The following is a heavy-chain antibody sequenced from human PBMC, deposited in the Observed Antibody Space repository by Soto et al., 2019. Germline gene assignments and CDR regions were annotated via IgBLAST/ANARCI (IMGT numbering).Heavy chain of an antibody. CDR3: ARGGEPLGYYGLDV. J-gene: IGHJ6*02. Sequence: EALSLTSSDSGGCVRSGNHFWNWIRQPPGRGLEWLGYMYYTGVTNYNPSLKSRVSMSVDTSKDQFSLNLTSLTAADTAVYYCARGGEPLGYYGLDVWGQGTTVTVSS. CDR2: MYYTGVT. CDR1: GGCVRSGNHF. V-gene: IGHV4-61*01.